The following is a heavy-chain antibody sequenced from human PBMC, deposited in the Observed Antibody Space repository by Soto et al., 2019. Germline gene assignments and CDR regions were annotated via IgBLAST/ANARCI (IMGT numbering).Heavy chain of an antibody. CDR2: IYYSGST. V-gene: IGHV4-31*03. CDR3: ARETQGITMVRGVIRYFDY. D-gene: IGHD3-10*01. Sequence: QVQLQESGPGLVKPSQTLSLTCTVSGGSISSGGYYWSWIRQHPGKGLEWIGYIYYSGSTYYNPSLKSRVTLSVDTSKNQFSLKLSSVTAADTAVYYCARETQGITMVRGVIRYFDYWGQGTLVTVSS. CDR1: GGSISSGGYY. J-gene: IGHJ4*02.